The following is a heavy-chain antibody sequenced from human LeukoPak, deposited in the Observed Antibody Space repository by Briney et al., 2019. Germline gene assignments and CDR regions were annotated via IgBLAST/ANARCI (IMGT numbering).Heavy chain of an antibody. Sequence: PGGSLRLSCTASGFIFSNYWMLWVRQAPGKGLVWVSRINGDGSSTTYADSVKGRFTISRDNAKNTLFLQMNSLRAEDTAVYYCARDLVYGGYWGQGALVTVSS. D-gene: IGHD5/OR15-5a*01. CDR1: GFIFSNYW. J-gene: IGHJ4*02. V-gene: IGHV3-74*01. CDR3: ARDLVYGGY. CDR2: INGDGSST.